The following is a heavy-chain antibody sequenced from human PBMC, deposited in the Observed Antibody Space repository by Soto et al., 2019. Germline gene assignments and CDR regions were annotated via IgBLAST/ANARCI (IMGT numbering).Heavy chain of an antibody. J-gene: IGHJ3*02. CDR2: IKQDGSEK. Sequence: EVQLVESGGGLVQPGGSLRLSCAASGFTFSSYWMSWVRQAPGKGLEWVANIKQDGSEKYYVDSVKGRFTISRDNAKNSLYLQMISLRAGDTAVYYCGRAGRISAGAFDIWGQGTMVTVSS. CDR3: GRAGRISAGAFDI. V-gene: IGHV3-7*01. CDR1: GFTFSSYW.